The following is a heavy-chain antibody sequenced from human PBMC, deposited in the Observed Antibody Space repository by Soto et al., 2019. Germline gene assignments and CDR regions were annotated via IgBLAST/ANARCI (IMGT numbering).Heavy chain of an antibody. Sequence: PSETLSLTCTVSGGYISTYFWSCIRQPPGKGLEWIGKIYHSGSTNYNPSLKSRVTISVDKSKNQFSLKLSSVTAADTAVYYCARDRGGDYSVGLGYYYYYGMDVWGQGTTVTVSS. D-gene: IGHD4-17*01. CDR2: IYHSGST. CDR3: ARDRGGDYSVGLGYYYYYGMDV. J-gene: IGHJ6*02. CDR1: GGYISTYF. V-gene: IGHV4-59*12.